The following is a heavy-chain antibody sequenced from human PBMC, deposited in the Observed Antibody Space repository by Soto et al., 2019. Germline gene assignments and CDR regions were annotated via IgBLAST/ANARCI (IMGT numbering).Heavy chain of an antibody. D-gene: IGHD3-22*01. Sequence: GGSLRLSCAVSGFTLSSHGMHWVRQAPGRGLEWVAVISYDGSNKYYRDSVKGRFTISRDNAKNSLYLQMNSLRAEDTAVYYCARYDSSGYYWPYYYYGMDVWGQGTTVTVSS. CDR2: ISYDGSNK. J-gene: IGHJ6*02. V-gene: IGHV3-30*03. CDR1: GFTLSSHG. CDR3: ARYDSSGYYWPYYYYGMDV.